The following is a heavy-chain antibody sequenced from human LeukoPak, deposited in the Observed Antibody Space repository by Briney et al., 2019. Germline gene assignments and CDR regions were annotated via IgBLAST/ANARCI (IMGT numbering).Heavy chain of an antibody. V-gene: IGHV4-4*09. Sequence: SETLSLTCTVSGGSVSSYYWSWIRQPPGKGLEWIGYIYPSGSADSNPSLKSRVTTSLETSSNRFSLKLSSVTAADTAVYYCAGTQDRDMGYYFDLWGQGTLVTVSS. D-gene: IGHD5-18*01. J-gene: IGHJ4*02. CDR3: AGTQDRDMGYYFDL. CDR2: IYPSGSA. CDR1: GGSVSSYY.